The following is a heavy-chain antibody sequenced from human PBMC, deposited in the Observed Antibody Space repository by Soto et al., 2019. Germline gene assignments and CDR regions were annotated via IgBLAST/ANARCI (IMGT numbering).Heavy chain of an antibody. CDR3: EGSNGYNWNY. J-gene: IGHJ4*02. CDR1: GFTFSDYY. V-gene: IGHV3-11*06. Sequence: PGGSLRLSCAASGFTFSDYYMSWIRQAPGKGLEWVSYISSSSSYTNYADSVKGRFTISRDNAKNSLYLQMNSLRSEDTAVYYCEGSNGYNWNYWGPGTLVTVSS. CDR2: ISSSSSYT. D-gene: IGHD5-12*01.